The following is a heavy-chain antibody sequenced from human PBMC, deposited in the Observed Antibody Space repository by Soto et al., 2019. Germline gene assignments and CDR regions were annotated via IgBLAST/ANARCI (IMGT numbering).Heavy chain of an antibody. D-gene: IGHD3-3*01. CDR1: GGSFSGYY. V-gene: IGHV4-34*01. CDR3: ARTRYYDFWRIDY. Sequence: SETLSLTCAVYGGSFSGYYWSWIRQPPGKGLEWIGEINHSGSTNYNPSLKSRVTISIDTSMNQFSLKVNSVTAADTAVYFCARTRYYDFWRIDYWGQGTLVTVSS. J-gene: IGHJ4*02. CDR2: INHSGST.